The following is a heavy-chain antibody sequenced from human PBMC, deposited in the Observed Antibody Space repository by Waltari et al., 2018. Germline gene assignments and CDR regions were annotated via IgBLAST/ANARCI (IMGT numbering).Heavy chain of an antibody. CDR2: ISGSGGRT. D-gene: IGHD3-10*01. V-gene: IGHV3-23*01. Sequence: EVQLLESGGGLVQPGGSLRLSCAASGFTFSSYAMSWVRQAPGKGLEWVSAISGSGGRTYYADSVKGRFPISRDNSKNTLYLQMNSLRAEDTAVYYCAKIPLVSSSREGSGSYYNGPDWGQGTLVTVSS. CDR3: AKIPLVSSSREGSGSYYNGPD. CDR1: GFTFSSYA. J-gene: IGHJ4*02.